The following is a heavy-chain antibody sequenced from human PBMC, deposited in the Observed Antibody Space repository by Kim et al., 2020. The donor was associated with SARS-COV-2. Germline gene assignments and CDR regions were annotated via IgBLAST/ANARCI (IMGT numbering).Heavy chain of an antibody. CDR2: INPSGGST. D-gene: IGHD5-18*01. CDR1: GYTFTSYY. Sequence: ASVKVSCKASGYTFTSYYMHWVRQAPGQGLEWMGIINPSGGSTSYAQKFQGRVTMTRDTSTSTVYMELSSLRSEDTAVYYCARAGGYSYGYFYYYYYYGMDVWGQGTTVTVSS. CDR3: ARAGGYSYGYFYYYYYYGMDV. V-gene: IGHV1-46*01. J-gene: IGHJ6*02.